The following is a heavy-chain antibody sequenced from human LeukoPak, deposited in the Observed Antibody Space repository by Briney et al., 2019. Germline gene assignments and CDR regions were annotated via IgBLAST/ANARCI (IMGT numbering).Heavy chain of an antibody. D-gene: IGHD5-18*01. CDR2: ISYDGSNK. Sequence: GGSLRLSCAASGFTFSRYAMHWVRQAPGKGLEGVAVISYDGSNKYYADSVKGRFTISRDNSKNTLYLQMNSLRAEDTAVYYCARGPLPVDTAMVTVDYWGQGTLVTVSS. CDR1: GFTFSRYA. CDR3: ARGPLPVDTAMVTVDY. J-gene: IGHJ4*02. V-gene: IGHV3-30*04.